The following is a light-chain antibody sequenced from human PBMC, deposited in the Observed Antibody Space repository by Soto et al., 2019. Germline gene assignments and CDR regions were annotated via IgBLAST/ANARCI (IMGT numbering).Light chain of an antibody. J-gene: IGKJ4*01. V-gene: IGKV3-20*01. CDR3: QQYAASPLT. CDR2: HAS. CDR1: QTVGRNY. Sequence: EIVLTQSPGTLSLSPGERATLSCRASQTVGRNYLAWYQQKPGQAPRLLIYHASNRATGIPDRFSGSGSGTDFTLTISRLDPEDFVMYYCQQYAASPLTFGGGAKVEI.